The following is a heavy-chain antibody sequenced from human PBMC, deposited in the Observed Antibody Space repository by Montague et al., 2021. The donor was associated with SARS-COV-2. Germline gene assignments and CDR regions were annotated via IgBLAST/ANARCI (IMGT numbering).Heavy chain of an antibody. CDR2: TYYSGST. Sequence: TLSLTCTVSGGSISSGGYYWSWIRQHPGKGLEWIVYTYYSGSTYYTLSLQSRVTISVDTSKNQFSLKLSSVTAADTAVYYCARVQGITMIVVVIGAFDIWGQGTMVTVSS. V-gene: IGHV4-31*03. CDR3: ARVQGITMIVVVIGAFDI. D-gene: IGHD3-22*01. J-gene: IGHJ3*02. CDR1: GGSISSGGYY.